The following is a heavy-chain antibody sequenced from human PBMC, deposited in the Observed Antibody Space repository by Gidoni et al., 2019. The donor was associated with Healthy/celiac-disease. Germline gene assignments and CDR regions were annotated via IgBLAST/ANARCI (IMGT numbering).Heavy chain of an antibody. Sequence: QVQLQESGPGLVKPSETLSLTCTVSGGSVSSGSYYWSWIRQPPGKGLEWIGYIYYSGSTNYNPSLKSRVTISVDTSKNQFSLKLSSVTAADTAVYYCARDREGVDCSGGSCYADSYFDYWGQGTLVTVSS. V-gene: IGHV4-61*01. J-gene: IGHJ4*02. CDR2: IYYSGST. CDR3: ARDREGVDCSGGSCYADSYFDY. CDR1: GGSVSSGSYY. D-gene: IGHD2-15*01.